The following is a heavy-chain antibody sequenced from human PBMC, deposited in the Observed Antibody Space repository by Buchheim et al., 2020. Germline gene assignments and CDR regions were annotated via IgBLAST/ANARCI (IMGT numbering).Heavy chain of an antibody. CDR1: GGSISSYY. CDR3: ARVVSSSWFSYGMDV. CDR2: IYYSGST. D-gene: IGHD6-13*01. Sequence: QVQLQESGPGLVKPSETLSLTCTVSGGSISSYYWSWIRQPPGKGLEWIGYIYYSGSTNYNPSLKSRVTISVDTSKNQFSLKLSSATAADTAVYYCARVVSSSWFSYGMDVWGQGTT. J-gene: IGHJ6*02. V-gene: IGHV4-59*01.